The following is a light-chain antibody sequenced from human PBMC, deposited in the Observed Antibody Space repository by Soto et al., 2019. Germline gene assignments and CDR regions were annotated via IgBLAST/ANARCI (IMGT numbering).Light chain of an antibody. J-gene: IGKJ1*01. CDR1: QSISSW. Sequence: DIQMTQSPSTLSASVGDRVTITCRASQSISSWLAWYQQKPGKAPKLLIYDASSLESGVPSRFSGSGSGTEFTLTISSRQPDDFATYCCQQYNSYSQTFGQGTKVEIK. V-gene: IGKV1-5*01. CDR3: QQYNSYSQT. CDR2: DAS.